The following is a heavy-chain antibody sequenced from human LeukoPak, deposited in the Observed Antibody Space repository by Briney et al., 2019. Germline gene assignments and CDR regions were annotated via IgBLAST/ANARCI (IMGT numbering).Heavy chain of an antibody. CDR2: ISYDGSNK. Sequence: GGSLRLSCAASGFTFSSYAMHWVRQAPGKGLEWVAVISYDGSNKYYADSVKGRFTISRDNSKNTLYLQMNSLRAEDTAVYYCAKAYTAMGPGFDYWGQGTLVTVSS. CDR1: GFTFSSYA. V-gene: IGHV3-30-3*01. J-gene: IGHJ4*02. D-gene: IGHD5-18*01. CDR3: AKAYTAMGPGFDY.